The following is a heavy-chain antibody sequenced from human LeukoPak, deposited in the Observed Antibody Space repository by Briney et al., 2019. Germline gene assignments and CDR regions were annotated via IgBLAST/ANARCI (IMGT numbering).Heavy chain of an antibody. Sequence: PGGSLRLSCAASGFTFSSYEMNWVRQAPGKGLEWVSYISSSGGTIYYADSVKGRFTISRDNAKNSLYLQMNSLRAEDTAVYYCASCGYSYGYVGWFDPWGQGTLVTVSS. CDR3: ASCGYSYGYVGWFDP. CDR2: ISSSGGTI. D-gene: IGHD5-18*01. V-gene: IGHV3-48*03. J-gene: IGHJ5*02. CDR1: GFTFSSYE.